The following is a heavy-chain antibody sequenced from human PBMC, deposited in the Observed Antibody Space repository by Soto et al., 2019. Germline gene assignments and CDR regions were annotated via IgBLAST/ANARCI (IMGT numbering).Heavy chain of an antibody. J-gene: IGHJ6*02. V-gene: IGHV3-23*01. CDR1: GFTFGSYA. D-gene: IGHD2-8*01. CDR2: ISGSGGST. Sequence: GGSLRLSCAASGFTFGSYAMSWVRQAPGKGLEWVSAISGSGGSTYYADSVSGRVTISRDNSKNTLQLQRNSLRAEDTAVYYCAKHPPVYAPLMDVWGQGTKVTVSS. CDR3: AKHPPVYAPLMDV.